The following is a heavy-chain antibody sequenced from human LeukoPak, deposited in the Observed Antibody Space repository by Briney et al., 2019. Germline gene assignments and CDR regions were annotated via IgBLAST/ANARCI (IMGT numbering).Heavy chain of an antibody. CDR3: ARHKEVLLWFGELFNEPFDI. D-gene: IGHD3-10*01. J-gene: IGHJ3*02. Sequence: SETLSLTCTVSGGSISSSSYYWGWIRQPPGKGLEWIGSIYYSGSTYYNPSLKSRVTMSVDTSKNQFSLKLSSVTAADTAVYYCARHKEVLLWFGELFNEPFDIWGQGTMVTVSS. V-gene: IGHV4-39*01. CDR2: IYYSGST. CDR1: GGSISSSSYY.